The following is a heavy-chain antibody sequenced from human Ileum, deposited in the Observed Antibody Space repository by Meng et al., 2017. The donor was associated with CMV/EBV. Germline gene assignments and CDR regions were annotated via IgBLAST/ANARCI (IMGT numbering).Heavy chain of an antibody. CDR1: GYSPSELS. J-gene: IGHJ1*01. CDR2: FDPEVGKT. Sequence: VQPGQSGGEVKKPGPQFECPCKVSGYSPSELSIPWGRQSPGKGLEWMGGFDPEVGKTIYAQNFQGRVTMTEDTSTDTGYMELSSLRSDDTAVYYCTTNSDILTGYPTGFFQHWGQGTLVTVSS. CDR3: TTNSDILTGYPTGFFQH. V-gene: IGHV1-24*01. D-gene: IGHD3-9*01.